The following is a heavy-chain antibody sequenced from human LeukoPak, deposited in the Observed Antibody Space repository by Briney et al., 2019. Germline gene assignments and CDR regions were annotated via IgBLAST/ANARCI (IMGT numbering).Heavy chain of an antibody. Sequence: PGGSLRLSCAASGFTFSSYDMHWVRQAPGKALECVALIWYDGSNKYYADSVKGRFTISRDNSRNTLYLQMNSLRAEDTAVYYCARDRSGTFDYWGQGTLVTVSS. CDR1: GFTFSSYD. CDR2: IWYDGSNK. V-gene: IGHV3-33*01. CDR3: ARDRSGTFDY. D-gene: IGHD2-15*01. J-gene: IGHJ4*02.